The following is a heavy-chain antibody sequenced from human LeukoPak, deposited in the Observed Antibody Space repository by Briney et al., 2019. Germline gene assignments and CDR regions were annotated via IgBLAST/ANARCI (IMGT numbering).Heavy chain of an antibody. CDR3: ARASGSLEKLDY. D-gene: IGHD3-22*01. CDR2: IKQEGSEK. CDR1: GFTFSSYW. J-gene: IGHJ4*02. Sequence: GGSLRLSCAASGFTFSSYWMSWVRQAPGKGLEGVANIKQEGSEKYYVDSVKGRFTISRDNAKNSLYLQMNSLRAEDTAVYYCARASGSLEKLDYWGQGTLVTVSS. V-gene: IGHV3-7*01.